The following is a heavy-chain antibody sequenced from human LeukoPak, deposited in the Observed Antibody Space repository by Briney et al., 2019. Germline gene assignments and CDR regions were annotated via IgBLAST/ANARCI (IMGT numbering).Heavy chain of an antibody. CDR2: IYYSGST. CDR3: ARVVAYGDYASDY. J-gene: IGHJ4*02. V-gene: IGHV4-39*07. Sequence: SETLSLTCTVSGGSISSSSYYWGWIRQPPGKGLEWIGSIYYSGSTYYNPSLKSRVTISVDTSKNQFSLKLSSVTAADTAVYYCARVVAYGDYASDYWGQGTLVTVSS. CDR1: GGSISSSSYY. D-gene: IGHD4-17*01.